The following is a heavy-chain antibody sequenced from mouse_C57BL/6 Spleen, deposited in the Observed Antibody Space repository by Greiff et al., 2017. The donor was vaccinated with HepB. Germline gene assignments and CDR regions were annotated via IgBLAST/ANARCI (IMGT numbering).Heavy chain of an antibody. CDR1: GYTLTDYY. J-gene: IGHJ2*01. CDR3: ARLGYYFDY. V-gene: IGHV1-26*01. Sequence: VQLQQSGPELVKPGASVKISCKASGYTLTDYYMNWVKQSHGKSLEWIGDINPNNGGTSYNQKFKGKATLTVDKSSSTAYMELRSLTSEDSAVYYCARLGYYFDYWGQGTTLTVSS. CDR2: INPNNGGT. D-gene: IGHD3-3*01.